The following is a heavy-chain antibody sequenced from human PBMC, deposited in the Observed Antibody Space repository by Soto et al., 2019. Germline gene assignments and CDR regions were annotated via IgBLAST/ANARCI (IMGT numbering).Heavy chain of an antibody. Sequence: QLQLQESGPGLVKPSETLSLTCTVSGGSISSRGYYWGWIRQPPGKGLEWIGTIYYSGSTYYNPSPKRRVAVSVDTSMHQFSLRLGCVTAADTAVYYCATSNWFDPWGQGTLVTVPS. CDR2: IYYSGST. V-gene: IGHV4-39*01. CDR3: ATSNWFDP. CDR1: GGSISSRGYY. J-gene: IGHJ5*02.